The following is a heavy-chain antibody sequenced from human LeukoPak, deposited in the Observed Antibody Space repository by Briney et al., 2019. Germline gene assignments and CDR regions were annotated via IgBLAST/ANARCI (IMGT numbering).Heavy chain of an antibody. CDR2: IKEDGRVK. CDR1: GFIFGDYW. Sequence: GGSLRLSCAASGFIFGDYWMNWVRQAPGKGLEWVANIKEDGRVKNYVDSVRGRFTISRDNAKNSLSLEMNSLRAEDTAVYYCARDPGRGGKAVMDYWGQGTLVTVPS. CDR3: ARDPGRGGKAVMDY. V-gene: IGHV3-7*01. D-gene: IGHD3-16*01. J-gene: IGHJ4*02.